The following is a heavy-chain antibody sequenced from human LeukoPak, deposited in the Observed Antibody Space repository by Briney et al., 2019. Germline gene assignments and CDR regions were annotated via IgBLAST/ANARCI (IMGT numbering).Heavy chain of an antibody. V-gene: IGHV4-4*07. D-gene: IGHD6-19*01. J-gene: IGHJ4*02. CDR3: ARNPVTGTNPKFDY. Sequence: SETLSLTCTVPGGSISDYYWSWIRQPAGKGLEWIGRIHPSGSTNHNPSLKSRATMSIDTSKKQFSLNLSSVTAADTAVYYCARNPVTGTNPKFDYWGQGTLVTVSS. CDR2: IHPSGST. CDR1: GGSISDYY.